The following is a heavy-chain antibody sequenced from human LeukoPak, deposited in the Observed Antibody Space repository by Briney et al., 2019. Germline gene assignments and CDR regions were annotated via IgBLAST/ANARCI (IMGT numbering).Heavy chain of an antibody. J-gene: IGHJ5*02. CDR1: GYTFTGYY. Sequence: ASVKVSCKASGYTFTGYYMHWVRQAPGQGLEWMGWINPNSGGTNYAQKFQGRVTMTRDTSISTAYMELSRLRSDDTAVYYCARALPPTSSRWFDPWGQGTLVTVSS. CDR3: ARALPPTSSRWFDP. V-gene: IGHV1-2*02. CDR2: INPNSGGT. D-gene: IGHD2-2*01.